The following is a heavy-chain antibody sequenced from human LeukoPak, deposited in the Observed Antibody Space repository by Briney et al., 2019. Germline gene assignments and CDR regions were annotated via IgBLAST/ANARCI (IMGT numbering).Heavy chain of an antibody. D-gene: IGHD3-22*01. CDR3: AKGGHYYYDSSAYYFD. Sequence: GGSLRLSCSASGFTFSSYAMHWVRQAPGKGLEYVSAISSNGGSTYYADSVRGRFTISRDNSKNTLYLQMNSLRAEDTAVYYCAKGGHYYYDSSAYYFDWGQGTLVTVSS. CDR1: GFTFSSYA. V-gene: IGHV3-64*04. CDR2: ISSNGGST. J-gene: IGHJ4*02.